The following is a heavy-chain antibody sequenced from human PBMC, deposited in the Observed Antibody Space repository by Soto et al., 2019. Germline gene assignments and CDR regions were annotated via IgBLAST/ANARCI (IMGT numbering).Heavy chain of an antibody. CDR3: ARALRYSSGLIREFDY. Sequence: GAAGKVSSKASGYTITKYGIYWGRPAPGQGLEWMGWISAYNGNTNYAQKLQGRVTMTTDTSTSTAYMELRSLRSDDTAVYYCARALRYSSGLIREFDYWGQGTLVTVPQ. D-gene: IGHD6-19*01. CDR2: ISAYNGNT. CDR1: GYTITKYG. J-gene: IGHJ4*02. V-gene: IGHV1-18*01.